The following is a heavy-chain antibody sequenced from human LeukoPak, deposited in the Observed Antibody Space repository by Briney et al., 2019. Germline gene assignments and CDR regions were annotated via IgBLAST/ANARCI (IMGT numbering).Heavy chain of an antibody. CDR1: GFTFSSCA. CDR3: AKEATGMVWEYFDS. Sequence: GGSLRLSCAASGFTFSSCAMSWVRQAPGKGLEWVSGISGRGTITYYADSVKGRFTISRDNSKNKQYLQMNSLRAEDTAVYYCAKEATGMVWEYFDSWGQGTLVTVSS. D-gene: IGHD3-10*01. J-gene: IGHJ4*02. V-gene: IGHV3-23*01. CDR2: ISGRGTIT.